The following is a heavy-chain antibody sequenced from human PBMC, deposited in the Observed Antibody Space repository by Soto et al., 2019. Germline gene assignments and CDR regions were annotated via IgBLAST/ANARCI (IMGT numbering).Heavy chain of an antibody. CDR2: ISYRGGNK. V-gene: IGHV3-30*03. D-gene: IGHD4-17*01. CDR3: VRDLSDGDYTFDS. CDR1: GFTFSDYG. Sequence: QVQLVESGGGVVQPGRSLRLSCAASGFTFSDYGMHWVRQAPGTGLEWVAVISYRGGNKYYADSVKGRFTISRDNSKNTLYLEMNSLRPDDTAVFYCVRDLSDGDYTFDSWGQGTLVTVSS. J-gene: IGHJ4*02.